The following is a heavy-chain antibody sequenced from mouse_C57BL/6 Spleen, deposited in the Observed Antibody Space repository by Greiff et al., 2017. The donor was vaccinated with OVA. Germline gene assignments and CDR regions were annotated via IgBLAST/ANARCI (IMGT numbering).Heavy chain of an antibody. CDR3: ARDWDKDY. CDR2: IYPGDGDT. Sequence: VKLMESGPELVKPGASVKISCKASGYAFSSSWMNWVKQRPGKGLEWIGRIYPGDGDTNYNGKFKGKATLTADKSSSTAYMQLSSLTSEDSAVYFCARDWDKDYWGQGTTLTVSS. CDR1: GYAFSSSW. J-gene: IGHJ2*01. V-gene: IGHV1-82*01. D-gene: IGHD4-1*01.